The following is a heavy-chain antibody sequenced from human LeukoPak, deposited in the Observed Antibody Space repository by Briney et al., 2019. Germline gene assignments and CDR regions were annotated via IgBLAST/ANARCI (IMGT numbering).Heavy chain of an antibody. CDR1: GGSISSYY. CDR2: IYYSGST. J-gene: IGHJ4*02. CDR3: ARDSPIGGRNGYRIFDY. D-gene: IGHD5-24*01. V-gene: IGHV4-59*01. Sequence: PSETLSLTCTVSGGSISSYYWSWIRQPPGKGLEWIGSIYYSGSTNYTPSLKSRVTISVDTSKNQFSLKLSSVTAADTAVYFCARDSPIGGRNGYRIFDYWGQGTLVTVSS.